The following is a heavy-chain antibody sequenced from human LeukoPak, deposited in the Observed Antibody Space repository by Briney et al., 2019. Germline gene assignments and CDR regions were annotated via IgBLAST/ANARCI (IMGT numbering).Heavy chain of an antibody. J-gene: IGHJ4*02. CDR3: ARVAVRGVIFDY. Sequence: PSETLSLTCTVSGGSISSYYWSWIRQPPGKGLEWIGYIYYSGSTNYNPSLKSRVTTSVDTSKNQFSLKLSSVTAADTAVYYCARVAVRGVIFDYWGQGTLVTVSS. D-gene: IGHD3-10*01. CDR1: GGSISSYY. CDR2: IYYSGST. V-gene: IGHV4-59*01.